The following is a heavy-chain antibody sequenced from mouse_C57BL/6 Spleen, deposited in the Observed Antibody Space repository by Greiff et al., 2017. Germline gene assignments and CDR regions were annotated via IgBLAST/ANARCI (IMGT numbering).Heavy chain of an antibody. D-gene: IGHD1-1*01. CDR2: ISPGDGDT. J-gene: IGHJ1*03. V-gene: IGHV1-80*01. Sequence: VQLQQSGAELVKPGASVKISCKASGYAFSSYWMNWVKQRPGKGLGWIGQISPGDGDTNYNGKLKGKATLTADKASSPAYMQLSRLTSEDSAVYCCARFHGSSYLYWDFGVWGTGTTVTV. CDR1: GYAFSSYW. CDR3: ARFHGSSYLYWDFGV.